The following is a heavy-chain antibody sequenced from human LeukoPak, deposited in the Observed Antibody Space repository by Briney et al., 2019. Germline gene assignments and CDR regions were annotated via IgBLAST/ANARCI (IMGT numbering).Heavy chain of an antibody. J-gene: IGHJ4*02. CDR3: ATTGPPPYRSGWSPPVVYYFDD. CDR1: GLRFNTYA. Sequence: GGSLRLSCAASGLRFNTYAMSWVRQAPGKGLEWVSSIGIDDVTHYADSVKGRFTISRDNSKNTLYLQMNSLRAEDTAVYHCATTGPPPYRSGWSPPVVYYFDDWGQGTLVTVSS. CDR2: IGIDDVT. D-gene: IGHD6-19*01. V-gene: IGHV3-23*01.